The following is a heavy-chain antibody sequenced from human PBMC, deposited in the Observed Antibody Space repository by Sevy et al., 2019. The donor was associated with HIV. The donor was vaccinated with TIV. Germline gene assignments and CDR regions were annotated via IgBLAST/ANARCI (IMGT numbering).Heavy chain of an antibody. J-gene: IGHJ6*02. CDR1: GFTFSSYW. V-gene: IGHV3-7*01. CDR3: ARDYPNNYYDSSGTNYYYGMDV. CDR2: IKQEGSEK. D-gene: IGHD3-22*01. Sequence: GGSLRLSCAASGFTFSSYWMSWVRQAPGKGLEWVANIKQEGSEKYYVDSVKGRLTISRDNAKNSLYLQMNSLRAEDTAVYYCARDYPNNYYDSSGTNYYYGMDVWGQGTTVTVSS.